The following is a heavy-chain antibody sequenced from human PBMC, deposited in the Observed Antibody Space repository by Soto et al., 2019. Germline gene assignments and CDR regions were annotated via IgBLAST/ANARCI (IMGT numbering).Heavy chain of an antibody. Sequence: GSLRLSCAASGFTFSSYGMHWVRQAPGKGLEWVAVIWYDGRNKYYADSVKGRFTISRDNSKNTLYLQMNSLRAEDTAVYYCASTIAAAGTPFDYWGQGTLVTVSS. J-gene: IGHJ4*02. CDR2: IWYDGRNK. CDR1: GFTFSSYG. D-gene: IGHD6-13*01. V-gene: IGHV3-33*01. CDR3: ASTIAAAGTPFDY.